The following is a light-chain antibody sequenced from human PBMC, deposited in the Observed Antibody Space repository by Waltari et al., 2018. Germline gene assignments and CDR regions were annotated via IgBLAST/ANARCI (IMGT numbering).Light chain of an antibody. V-gene: IGKV1-27*01. Sequence: EIQMTQSRSSLSASVGIRVTDTCRASHDIYNYLAWSQQNPGKVPNLLIYSASTLQSGVPSRFSGIGSGTDFTLTISGLQPEDVATYYCQKYKSAPFTFGPGTKVDIK. CDR2: SAS. CDR3: QKYKSAPFT. J-gene: IGKJ3*01. CDR1: HDIYNY.